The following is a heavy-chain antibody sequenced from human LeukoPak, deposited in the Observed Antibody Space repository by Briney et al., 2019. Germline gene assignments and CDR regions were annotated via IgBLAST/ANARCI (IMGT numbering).Heavy chain of an antibody. Sequence: ASVKVSCKASGYTFTTHALSWMRQAPGQGLEWMGWINPKNGNPTYAQDFRGRFVFSLDTSAGTAYLQISSLKAEDTAVYYCARTRAPYYYGSGSPDFWGQGTLVTVSS. CDR3: ARTRAPYYYGSGSPDF. CDR2: INPKNGNP. J-gene: IGHJ4*02. D-gene: IGHD3-10*01. V-gene: IGHV7-4-1*02. CDR1: GYTFTTHA.